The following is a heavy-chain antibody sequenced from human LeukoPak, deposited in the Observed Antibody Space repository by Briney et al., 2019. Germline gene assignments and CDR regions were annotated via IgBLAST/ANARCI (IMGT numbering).Heavy chain of an antibody. CDR1: GFTFSSYW. CDR2: INSDGSST. CDR3: AKGRGWEASYYYYYMDV. Sequence: GGSLRLSCAGSGFTFSSYWMHWVRQAPGKGLVWVSRINSDGSSTSYADSVKGRFTISRDNSKNTLYLQMNSLRAEDTAVYYCAKGRGWEASYYYYYMDVWGKGTTVTISS. J-gene: IGHJ6*03. D-gene: IGHD1-26*01. V-gene: IGHV3-74*01.